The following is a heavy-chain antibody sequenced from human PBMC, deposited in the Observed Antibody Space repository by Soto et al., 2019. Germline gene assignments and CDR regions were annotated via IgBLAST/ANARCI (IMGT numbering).Heavy chain of an antibody. V-gene: IGHV1-2*04. Sequence: ASVKVSCKASGYTFTGYYMHWVRQAPGQGLEWMGWINPNSGGTNYAQKFQGWVTMTRDTSISTAYMELSRLRSDDTAVYYCARGAGAGDHDAFDIWGQGTMVTVSS. CDR2: INPNSGGT. CDR1: GYTFTGYY. J-gene: IGHJ3*02. D-gene: IGHD6-13*01. CDR3: ARGAGAGDHDAFDI.